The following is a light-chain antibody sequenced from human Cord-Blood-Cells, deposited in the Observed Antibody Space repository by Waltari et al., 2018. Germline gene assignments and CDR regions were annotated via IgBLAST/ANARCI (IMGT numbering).Light chain of an antibody. CDR1: SPTIGAGYD. CDR2: GNS. CDR3: QSYDSSLSGWV. J-gene: IGLJ3*02. Sequence: QSVLTQPPSVSGAPGQRATIPCTGTSPTIGAGYDVHWYQQLPGTAPKLLIYGNSNRPSGVPDRFSGSKSGTSASLAITGLQAEDEADYYCQSYDSSLSGWVFGGGTKLTVL. V-gene: IGLV1-40*01.